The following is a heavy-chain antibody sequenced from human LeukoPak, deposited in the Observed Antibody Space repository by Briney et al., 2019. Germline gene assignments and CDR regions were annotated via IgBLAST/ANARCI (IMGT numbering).Heavy chain of an antibody. Sequence: SSETLSLTCAVSGGSISSNNWWSWVRQRPGKGLEWIGEIYHHGATNYNPSLKSRVTLSVDKSKNQFSLELRSVTAADTAVYYCARGPSVAAHLDYWGQGTLVTVSS. CDR3: ARGPSVAAHLDY. CDR2: IYHHGAT. V-gene: IGHV4-4*02. J-gene: IGHJ4*02. D-gene: IGHD5-12*01. CDR1: GGSISSNNW.